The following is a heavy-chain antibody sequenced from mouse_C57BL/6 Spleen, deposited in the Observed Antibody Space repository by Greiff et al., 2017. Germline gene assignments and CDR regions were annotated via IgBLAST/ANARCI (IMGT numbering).Heavy chain of an antibody. Sequence: VQLQQSGPELVKPGASVKISCKASGYTFTDYYMNWVKQSHGKSLEWIGDINPNNGGTSYNQKFKGKATLTVDKSSSTAYMELRSLTSEDSAVYYCAAYSNWGNYFDYWGQGTTLTVSS. CDR1: GYTFTDYY. D-gene: IGHD2-5*01. V-gene: IGHV1-26*01. CDR3: AAYSNWGNYFDY. J-gene: IGHJ2*01. CDR2: INPNNGGT.